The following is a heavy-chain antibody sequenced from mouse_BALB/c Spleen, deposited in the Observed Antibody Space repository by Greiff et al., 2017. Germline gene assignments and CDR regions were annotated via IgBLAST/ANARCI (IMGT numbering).Heavy chain of an antibody. CDR2: ISDGGSYT. J-gene: IGHJ4*01. CDR1: GFTFSDYY. CDR3: ARRLYYAMDY. Sequence: EVKLMESGGGLVKPGGSLKLSCAASGFTFSDYYMYWVRQTPEKRLEWVATISDGGSYTYYPDSVKGRFTISRDNAKNNRYLQMSSLKSEDTAMYYCARRLYYAMDYWGQGTSVTVSS. V-gene: IGHV5-4*02.